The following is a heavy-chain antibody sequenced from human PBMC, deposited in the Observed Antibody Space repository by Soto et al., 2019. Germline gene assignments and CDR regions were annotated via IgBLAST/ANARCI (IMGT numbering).Heavy chain of an antibody. V-gene: IGHV4-39*01. D-gene: IGHD6-13*01. CDR2: IFYNGNS. J-gene: IGHJ4*02. CDR1: GCSISNPIYY. CDR3: ARGRRIAAAGSFDY. Sequence: SETLSLTCTVSGCSISNPIYYWAWIRQPPGKGLEWIGSIFYNGNSYYNPSLKSRVTMSVDTSQNQFSLKLCSVTAADTAVYYCARGRRIAAAGSFDYWGQGTLVTVSS.